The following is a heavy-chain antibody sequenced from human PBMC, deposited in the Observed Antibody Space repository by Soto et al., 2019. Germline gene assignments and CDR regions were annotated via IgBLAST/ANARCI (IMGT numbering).Heavy chain of an antibody. D-gene: IGHD3-10*01. CDR1: GYTFTNFH. CDR2: MNPYSGDT. Sequence: QVQLVQSGAEVRKPGASVKVSCKASGYTFTNFHFNWVRQATGQGLEWIGWMNPYSGDTGYAQNFQGRVTMTRDTSINTAYMEMTTPTSDDTAVYYCASGSPGPVDHWGQGTPVTVSS. J-gene: IGHJ4*02. CDR3: ASGSPGPVDH. V-gene: IGHV1-8*02.